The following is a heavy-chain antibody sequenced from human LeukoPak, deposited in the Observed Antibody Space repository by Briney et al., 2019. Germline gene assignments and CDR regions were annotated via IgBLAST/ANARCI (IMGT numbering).Heavy chain of an antibody. CDR1: GGSISSYY. J-gene: IGHJ3*02. CDR3: ARAKSLSAFDI. V-gene: IGHV4-59*01. CDR2: TYYSGST. Sequence: PSETLSLTCTVSGGSISSYYWSWIRQPPGKGLEWIGYTYYSGSTTYNPSLKSRVTISVDTSKNQFSLKLSSVTAADTAVYYCARAKSLSAFDIWGQGTMVTVSS.